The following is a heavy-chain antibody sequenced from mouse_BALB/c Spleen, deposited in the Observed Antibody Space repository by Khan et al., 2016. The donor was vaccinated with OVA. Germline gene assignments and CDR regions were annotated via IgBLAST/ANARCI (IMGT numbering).Heavy chain of an antibody. J-gene: IGHJ2*01. CDR3: ARGDGYYVYLDY. CDR2: IYPGSDNA. D-gene: IGHD2-3*01. CDR1: GYTFTYYV. V-gene: IGHV1-81*01. Sequence: QVQLQQPGPELVKPGASVKMSCKASGYTFTYYVITWVKQRTGQGLEWIGEIYPGSDNAYYNERFKGKATLTADKSPNTTHMQLSSLTSEDSAVYFCARGDGYYVYLDYWGQGTTLTVSS.